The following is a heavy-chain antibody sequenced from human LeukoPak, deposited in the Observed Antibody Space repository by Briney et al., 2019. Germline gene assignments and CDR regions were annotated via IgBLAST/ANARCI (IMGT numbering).Heavy chain of an antibody. CDR2: ISKDGSIR. Sequence: PGESLRLSCAASGFTFSTFSMHWVRQAPGKGLEWVTIISKDGSIRYYVDSVKGRFTISRDNSKNTVHLQMNNLRSEDTAVYYCVRDSGLFDYWGQGTLVTVSS. CDR3: VRDSGLFDY. J-gene: IGHJ4*02. CDR1: GFTFSTFS. V-gene: IGHV3-30*04.